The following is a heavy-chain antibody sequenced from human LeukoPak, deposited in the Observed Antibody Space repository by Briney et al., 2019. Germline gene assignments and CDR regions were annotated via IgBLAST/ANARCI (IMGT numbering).Heavy chain of an antibody. Sequence: GASVKVSCMASGGTFSSYAISWVRQAPGQGLEWMGGIIPILGIANYAQKFQRRVTITADKTTSTAYMQLSSLRSEDTAVYNCARPRKGLTYYDSSGYYETFDYWGQGTLVTVSS. J-gene: IGHJ4*02. CDR3: ARPRKGLTYYDSSGYYETFDY. V-gene: IGHV1-69*10. CDR1: GGTFSSYA. D-gene: IGHD3-22*01. CDR2: IIPILGIA.